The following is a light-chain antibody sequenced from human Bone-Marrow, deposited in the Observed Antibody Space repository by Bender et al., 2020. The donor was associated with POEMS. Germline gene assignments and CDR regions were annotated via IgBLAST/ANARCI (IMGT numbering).Light chain of an antibody. CDR2: DNS. CDR1: NIGSKN. CDR3: QVWDSRSGHVV. J-gene: IGLJ2*01. V-gene: IGLV3-21*02. Sequence: SYVLTQTPSVSVAPGQTANFPCGGHNIGSKNVHWYQQKPGQAPVLVVCDNSDRPSGIPERFAGSTSENTATLTISRVEVGDEADYYCQVWDSRSGHVVFGGGTRLAVL.